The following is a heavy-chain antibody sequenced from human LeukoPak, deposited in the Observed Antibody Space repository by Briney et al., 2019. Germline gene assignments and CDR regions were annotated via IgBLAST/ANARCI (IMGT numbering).Heavy chain of an antibody. Sequence: SQTLSLTCALSGDSVSNTNVGWGWIRHSPSSGLEWLGRTYYRFTRSNDYAVCVKRRTSINPATSKNNLTRTLKSATPEETVVYYYARANSDHYYMDVWVKGTTVSV. CDR3: ARANSDHYYMDV. J-gene: IGHJ6*03. CDR1: GDSVSNTNVG. D-gene: IGHD2/OR15-2a*01. V-gene: IGHV6-1*01. CDR2: TYYRFTRSN.